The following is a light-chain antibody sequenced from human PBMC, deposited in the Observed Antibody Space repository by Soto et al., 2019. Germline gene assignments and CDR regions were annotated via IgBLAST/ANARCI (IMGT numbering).Light chain of an antibody. CDR2: GAS. CDR3: QQYNNWPPRFT. Sequence: EIVMTQSPATLSVSPGERATLSCRASQSVSSNLAWYQQKPGQAPRLLIYGASTRATGIPARFSGSGSGTDFTLTISSLQSEDFTVYYCQQYNNWPPRFTFGRGTKVDIK. J-gene: IGKJ3*01. CDR1: QSVSSN. V-gene: IGKV3-15*01.